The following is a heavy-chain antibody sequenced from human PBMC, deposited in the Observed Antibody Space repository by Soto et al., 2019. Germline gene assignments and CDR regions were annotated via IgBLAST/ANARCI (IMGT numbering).Heavy chain of an antibody. Sequence: GGSLRLSCAASGFTFSSYAMSWVRQAPGKGLEWVSAISGSGGSTYYADSVKGRFTISRDNSKNTLYLQMNSLRAEDTAVYYCAKDRARRDYYYYGMDVWGQGTTVTVSS. V-gene: IGHV3-23*01. J-gene: IGHJ6*02. CDR3: AKDRARRDYYYYGMDV. D-gene: IGHD6-6*01. CDR1: GFTFSSYA. CDR2: ISGSGGST.